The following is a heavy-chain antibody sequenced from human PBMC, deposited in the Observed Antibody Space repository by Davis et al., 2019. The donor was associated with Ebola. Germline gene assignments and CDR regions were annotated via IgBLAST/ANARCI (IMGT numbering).Heavy chain of an antibody. D-gene: IGHD3-22*01. Sequence: ASVKVSCKASGYTFTGYYMHWVRQAPGQGLEWMGWINPNSGGTNYAQKFQGWVTMTRDTSISTAYMELSRLRSDDTAVYYCARGRQYYYDSSGYYVDYYMDVWGKGTTVTVSS. CDR3: ARGRQYYYDSSGYYVDYYMDV. V-gene: IGHV1-2*04. CDR2: INPNSGGT. J-gene: IGHJ6*03. CDR1: GYTFTGYY.